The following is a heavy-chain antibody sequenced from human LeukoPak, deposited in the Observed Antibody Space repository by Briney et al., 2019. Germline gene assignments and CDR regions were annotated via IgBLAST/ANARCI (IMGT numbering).Heavy chain of an antibody. J-gene: IGHJ5*02. CDR3: SKGEVWFGET. CDR1: GFTFDDYG. CDR2: INWNGGST. Sequence: GGSLRLSCAASGFTFDDYGMSWVRQAPGKGLEWAPGINWNGGSTGYADSVKGRFTISRDNAKNSLYLQMNSLKTEDTAMYYCSKGEVWFGETWGQGTLVTVSS. V-gene: IGHV3-20*04. D-gene: IGHD3-10*01.